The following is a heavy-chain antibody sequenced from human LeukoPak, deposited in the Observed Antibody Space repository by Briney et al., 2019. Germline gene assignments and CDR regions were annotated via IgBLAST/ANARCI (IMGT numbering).Heavy chain of an antibody. CDR3: ARASDGDPAGYYYYYGMDV. V-gene: IGHV5-51*01. CDR1: EYIFTNYW. Sequence: GESLKISCMGSEYIFTNYWIAWVRQMPGKGLEWMGIIYPGDSDTRYSPSFQGQVTISADKSISTAYLQWSSLKASDTAMYYCARASDGDPAGYYYYYGMDVWGQGTTVTVSS. J-gene: IGHJ6*02. CDR2: IYPGDSDT. D-gene: IGHD4-17*01.